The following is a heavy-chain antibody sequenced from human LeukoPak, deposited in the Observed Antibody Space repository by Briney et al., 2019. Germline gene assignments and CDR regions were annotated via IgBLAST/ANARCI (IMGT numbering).Heavy chain of an antibody. Sequence: GGSLRLSCAASGFTFDSYAIHWVRQAPGKGLEWVAVISYDGSNKYYADSVKGRFTISRDNAKNSLYLQMNSLRAEDTAVYYCARGYSSSCFDYWGQGTLVTVSS. J-gene: IGHJ4*02. CDR1: GFTFDSYA. D-gene: IGHD6-13*01. CDR2: ISYDGSNK. V-gene: IGHV3-30*04. CDR3: ARGYSSSCFDY.